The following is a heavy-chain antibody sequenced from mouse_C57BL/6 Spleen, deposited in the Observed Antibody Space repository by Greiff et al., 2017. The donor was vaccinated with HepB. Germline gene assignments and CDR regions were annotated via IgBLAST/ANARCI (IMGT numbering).Heavy chain of an antibody. CDR1: GYTFTSYW. D-gene: IGHD1-1*01. CDR2: IDPSDSYT. V-gene: IGHV1-69*01. J-gene: IGHJ2*01. Sequence: QVQLQQPGAELVMPGASVKLSCKASGYTFTSYWMHWVKQRPGQGLEWIGEIDPSDSYTNYNQKFKGKSTLTVDKSSSTAFMQLSSLTSEDSAVYYCARGDITTDLDYWGQGTTLTVSS. CDR3: ARGDITTDLDY.